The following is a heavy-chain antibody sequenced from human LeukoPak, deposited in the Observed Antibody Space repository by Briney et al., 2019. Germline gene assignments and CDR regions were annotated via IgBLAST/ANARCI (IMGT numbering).Heavy chain of an antibody. CDR1: GFAFSSYG. CDR2: ISYDGSNK. J-gene: IGHJ4*02. V-gene: IGHV3-30*18. D-gene: IGHD5-18*01. CDR3: AKDRYTYGTEYFDY. Sequence: PGGSLRLSCAAPGFAFSSYGMHWVRQGPGKGLEWVALISYDGSNKYYADSVKGRFTISRDNSKNTLYLQMNSLRAEDTAVYYCAKDRYTYGTEYFDYWGQGTLVTVSS.